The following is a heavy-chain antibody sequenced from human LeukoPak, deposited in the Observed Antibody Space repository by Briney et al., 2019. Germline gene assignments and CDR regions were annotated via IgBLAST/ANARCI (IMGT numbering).Heavy chain of an antibody. CDR3: ARDRLTIFGVVIGLDY. J-gene: IGHJ4*02. D-gene: IGHD3-3*01. CDR2: IIPIFGTA. V-gene: IGHV1-69*05. CDR1: GGTFSSYA. Sequence: SVKFSCKASGGTFSSYAISWVRQAPGQGLEWMGRIIPIFGTANYAQKFQGRVTITTDESTSTAYMELSSLRSEDTAVYYCARDRLTIFGVVIGLDYWGQGTLVTVSS.